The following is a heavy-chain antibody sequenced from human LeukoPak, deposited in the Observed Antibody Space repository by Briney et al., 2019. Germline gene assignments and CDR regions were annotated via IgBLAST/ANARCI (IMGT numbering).Heavy chain of an antibody. D-gene: IGHD6-13*01. Sequence: SVKVSCKASGFTFTNSAVQWVRQARGQRLEWIGWIVVGRGNTNYAQKFQERVTITRDMSTSTAYMELSSLRSEDTAVYYCARGPRWYPGYFDYWGQGTLVTVSS. V-gene: IGHV1-58*01. CDR3: ARGPRWYPGYFDY. CDR2: IVVGRGNT. J-gene: IGHJ4*02. CDR1: GFTFTNSA.